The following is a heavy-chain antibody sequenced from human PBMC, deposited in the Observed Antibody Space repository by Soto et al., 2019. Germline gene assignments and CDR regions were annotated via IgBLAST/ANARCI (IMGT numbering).Heavy chain of an antibody. V-gene: IGHV4-34*01. D-gene: IGHD3-22*01. Sequence: QVQLQQWGAGLLKPSETLSLTCAVYGGSFSGYYWSWIRQPPGKGLEWIGEINHSGSTNYNPSLKSRVTXXVXTXXNQFSLKLSSVTAADTAVYYCARGVYDSSGTNQDYWGQGTLVTVSS. CDR1: GGSFSGYY. J-gene: IGHJ4*02. CDR2: INHSGST. CDR3: ARGVYDSSGTNQDY.